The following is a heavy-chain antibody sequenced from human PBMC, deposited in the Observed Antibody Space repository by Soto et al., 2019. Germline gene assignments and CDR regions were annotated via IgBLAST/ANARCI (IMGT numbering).Heavy chain of an antibody. CDR1: GFTFSTYW. D-gene: IGHD6-6*01. J-gene: IGHJ5*02. Sequence: PGGSLRLSCAASGFTFSTYWMTWVRQAPGKGLEWVANIRQDGSEKYYVDSVKGRFTISRDNARNSLYLQMNSLRAEDTALYYCARALDYNSSSDAWGQGTRVTVAS. CDR2: IRQDGSEK. V-gene: IGHV3-7*03. CDR3: ARALDYNSSSDA.